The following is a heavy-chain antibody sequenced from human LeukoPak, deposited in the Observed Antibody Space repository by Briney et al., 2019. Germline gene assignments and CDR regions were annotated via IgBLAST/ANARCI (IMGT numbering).Heavy chain of an antibody. Sequence: GGSLRLSCAASGFTFSRYSMNWVRQAPGKGLEWVSYISPSSSSIHYADSVKGRFTISRDNAKNSLYMQMYSLRDEDTAVYYCARAAYSSSPDYWGQGTLVTVSS. CDR3: ARAAYSSSPDY. J-gene: IGHJ4*02. D-gene: IGHD6-13*01. CDR2: ISPSSSSI. V-gene: IGHV3-48*02. CDR1: GFTFSRYS.